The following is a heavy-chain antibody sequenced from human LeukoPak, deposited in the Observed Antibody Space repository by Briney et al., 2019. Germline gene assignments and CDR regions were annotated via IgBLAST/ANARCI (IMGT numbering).Heavy chain of an antibody. CDR1: GFSFDDYA. CDR2: ISWNSRKM. V-gene: IGHV3-9*01. Sequence: GRSLRLSCAASGFSFDDYAMHWVRQAPGEGLEWVAGISWNSRKMDSADSVRGRFTISRHNDKNSVYLQMNSLTAEDTALYYCAKDTSSSSSFFYLDVWGKGTAVTVSS. J-gene: IGHJ6*03. CDR3: AKDTSSSSSFFYLDV. D-gene: IGHD6-6*01.